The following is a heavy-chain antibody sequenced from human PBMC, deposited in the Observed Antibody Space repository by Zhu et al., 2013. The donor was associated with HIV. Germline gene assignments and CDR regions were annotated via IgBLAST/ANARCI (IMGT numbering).Heavy chain of an antibody. D-gene: IGHD2-2*01. V-gene: IGHV1-2*02. J-gene: IGHJ3*02. Sequence: QVQLVQSGAEVKRPGASVKVSCKASGYTFTGYYMHWVRRAPGQGLEWMGWINPNSGGTNYAQKFQGRVTMTRDTSISTAYMELSRLRSDDTAVYYCAREKMGHCSSTSCYHGAFDYLGPKGTMGHRSLQ. CDR2: INPNSGGT. CDR1: GYTFTGYY. CDR3: AREKMGHCSSTSCYHGAFDY.